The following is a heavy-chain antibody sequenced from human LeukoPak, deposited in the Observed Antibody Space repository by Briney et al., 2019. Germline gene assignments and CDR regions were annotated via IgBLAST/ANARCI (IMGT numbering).Heavy chain of an antibody. V-gene: IGHV3-23*01. Sequence: SGGSLRLSCAASGFTFSNYAMSWVRQAPGKGLEWVSGISGSGGSTYYADSVKGRFTISRDNSKNTLYLQMNSLRAEDTAVYYCAKGSGSYYFAFDIWGQGTMVTVSS. CDR3: AKGSGSYYFAFDI. CDR1: GFTFSNYA. CDR2: ISGSGGST. D-gene: IGHD1-26*01. J-gene: IGHJ3*02.